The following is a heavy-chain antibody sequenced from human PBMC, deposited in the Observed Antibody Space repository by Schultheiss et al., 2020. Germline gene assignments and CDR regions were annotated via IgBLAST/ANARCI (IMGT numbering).Heavy chain of an antibody. J-gene: IGHJ3*02. D-gene: IGHD2-21*02. Sequence: SQTLSLTCAVYGGSFSGYYWSWIRQPPGKGLEWIGEINHSGSTNYNPSLKSRVTISVDTSKNQFSLKLSSVTAADTAVYYCARVGWHCGGDCPWGALAFDIWGEGTMVTVS. V-gene: IGHV4-34*01. CDR2: INHSGST. CDR1: GGSFSGYY. CDR3: ARVGWHCGGDCPWGALAFDI.